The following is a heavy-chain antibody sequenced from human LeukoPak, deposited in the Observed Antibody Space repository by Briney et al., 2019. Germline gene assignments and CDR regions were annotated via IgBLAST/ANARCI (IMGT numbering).Heavy chain of an antibody. Sequence: PSETLSLTCAVYGGSFSGYYWSWIRQPPGKGLEWIGEINHSGSTNYNPSLKSRVTISVDTSKNQFSLKLSSVTAADTAVYYCARDRVSYCSGGSCSGGDAFDIWGQGTMVTVCS. D-gene: IGHD2-15*01. CDR1: GGSFSGYY. V-gene: IGHV4-34*01. CDR3: ARDRVSYCSGGSCSGGDAFDI. J-gene: IGHJ3*02. CDR2: INHSGST.